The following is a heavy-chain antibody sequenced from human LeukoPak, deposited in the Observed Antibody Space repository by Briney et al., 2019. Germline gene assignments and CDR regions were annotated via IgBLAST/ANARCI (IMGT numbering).Heavy chain of an antibody. J-gene: IGHJ4*02. V-gene: IGHV3-23*01. CDR3: ARRAGAYSHPYDY. CDR1: GFTFSSYA. D-gene: IGHD4/OR15-4a*01. Sequence: GGSLRLSCAASGFTFSSYAMSWVRQAPGKGLEWVSLISGSGGTTYYADSVKGRFTISRDNSKNTLYLQMNSLRAEDTAVYYCARRAGAYSHPYDYWGQGTLVTVPS. CDR2: ISGSGGTT.